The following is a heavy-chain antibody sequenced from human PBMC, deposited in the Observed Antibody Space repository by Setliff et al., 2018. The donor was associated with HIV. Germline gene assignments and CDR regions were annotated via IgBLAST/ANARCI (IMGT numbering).Heavy chain of an antibody. V-gene: IGHV1-2*02. CDR3: ARALDSSADIEGYFDF. CDR2: INPNSGGT. D-gene: IGHD2-15*01. J-gene: IGHJ4*02. Sequence: GASVKVSCKAPGHTFIGYNMHWVRQAPGQGLEWMGWINPNSGGTNYAQKFQGRVIMTRDTSISTAYMELSRLRSDDTAVYYCARALDSSADIEGYFDFWGQGMLVTVSS. CDR1: GHTFIGYN.